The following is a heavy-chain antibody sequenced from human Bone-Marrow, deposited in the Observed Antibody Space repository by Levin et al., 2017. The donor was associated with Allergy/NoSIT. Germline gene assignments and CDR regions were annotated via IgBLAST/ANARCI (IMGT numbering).Heavy chain of an antibody. D-gene: IGHD3-3*01. Sequence: GASVKVSCKASGYTLTHYSIKWVRQAAGQGLEWMGWMNPKSGNSGFAQKFQARVTMTRDTSINTAYLELTSLRSEDTAIYYCARGDLKMDYDLSSGRESVGTAGALDVWGQGTKVTVS. CDR3: ARGDLKMDYDLSSGRESVGTAGALDV. CDR2: MNPKSGNS. V-gene: IGHV1-8*01. J-gene: IGHJ6*02. CDR1: GYTLTHYS.